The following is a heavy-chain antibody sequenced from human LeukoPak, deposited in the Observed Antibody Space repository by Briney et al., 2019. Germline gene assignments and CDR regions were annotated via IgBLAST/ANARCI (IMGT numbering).Heavy chain of an antibody. D-gene: IGHD2-2*01. CDR3: ARAGMPRTPRAFDI. CDR1: GFTFSSYD. CDR2: IGTAADT. J-gene: IGHJ3*02. V-gene: IGHV3-13*01. Sequence: GGSLRLSCAASGFTFSSYDMHWVRQATGKSLEWVSGIGTAADTYYPGSVKGRFTISRENDKNSLYLQMNSLRAGDTAVYYCARAGMPRTPRAFDIWGQGTMVTVSS.